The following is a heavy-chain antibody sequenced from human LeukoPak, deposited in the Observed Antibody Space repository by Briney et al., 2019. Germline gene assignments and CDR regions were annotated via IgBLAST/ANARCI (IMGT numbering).Heavy chain of an antibody. V-gene: IGHV3-15*01. Sequence: PGGSLRLSCAASGFTLSNAWMSWVRQAPGKGLEWVGRIKSKTAGGTTDFAAPVKGRFTISRDDSKNTLHLEMNSLKTEDTAVYYCTYYYDSSGSHPTRNFDYRGQGTLVTVSP. CDR3: TYYYDSSGSHPTRNFDY. D-gene: IGHD3-22*01. CDR2: IKSKTAGGTT. CDR1: GFTLSNAW. J-gene: IGHJ4*02.